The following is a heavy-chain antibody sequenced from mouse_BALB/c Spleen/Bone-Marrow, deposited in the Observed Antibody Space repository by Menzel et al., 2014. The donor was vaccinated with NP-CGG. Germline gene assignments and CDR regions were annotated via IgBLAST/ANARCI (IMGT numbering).Heavy chain of an antibody. Sequence: VKLVESGAELVKPGASVKLSCKASGYTFTSYYMYWVKQRPGQGLEWTGEINPSNGGTNFNEKFKSKATLTVDKSSSTAYMQLSSLTSEDSAVYYCTRREYYRYDRAMDYWGQGTSVTVSS. V-gene: IGHV1S81*02. J-gene: IGHJ4*01. CDR1: GYTFTSYY. D-gene: IGHD2-14*01. CDR2: INPSNGGT. CDR3: TRREYYRYDRAMDY.